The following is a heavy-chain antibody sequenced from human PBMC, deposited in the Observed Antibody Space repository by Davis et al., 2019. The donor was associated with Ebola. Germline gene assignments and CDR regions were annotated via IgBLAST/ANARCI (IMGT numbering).Heavy chain of an antibody. D-gene: IGHD3-22*01. CDR2: IYSGGST. J-gene: IGHJ3*02. CDR3: AKDGDSSDAYAFDI. V-gene: IGHV3-66*01. CDR1: GFTVSSNY. Sequence: GESLKISCAASGFTVSSNYMSWVRQAPGKGLEWVSVIYSGGSTYYADSVKGRFTISRDNSKNTLYLQMNSLRAEDTAVYYCAKDGDSSDAYAFDIWGQGTMVTVSS.